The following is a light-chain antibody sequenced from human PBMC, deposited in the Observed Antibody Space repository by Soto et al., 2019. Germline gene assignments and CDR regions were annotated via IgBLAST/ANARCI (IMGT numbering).Light chain of an antibody. CDR3: GSYTSSSTLVA. CDR1: SSDVCGYNY. J-gene: IGLJ2*01. V-gene: IGLV2-14*01. Sequence: QSVLTQPASVSGSPGQSITSSCAGTSSDVCGYNYVSWYQHHPGKAPKLMIYEVTKRPSGVSYRFSGSKSGSTASLTISGLQAEDEADYYCGSYTSSSTLVAFGGGTKVTVL. CDR2: EVT.